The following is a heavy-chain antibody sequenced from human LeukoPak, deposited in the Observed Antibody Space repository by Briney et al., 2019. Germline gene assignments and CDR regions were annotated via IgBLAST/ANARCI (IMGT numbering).Heavy chain of an antibody. J-gene: IGHJ4*02. Sequence: SETLSLTCAVSGYSISSGYYWGWIRQPPGKGLEWIGSIYHSGSTYYNPSLKSRVTISVDTSKNQFSLKLSSVTAADTAVYYCVAYSSSWSRPSLDYWGQGTLVTVSS. CDR1: GYSISSGYY. CDR2: IYHSGST. V-gene: IGHV4-38-2*01. D-gene: IGHD6-13*01. CDR3: VAYSSSWSRPSLDY.